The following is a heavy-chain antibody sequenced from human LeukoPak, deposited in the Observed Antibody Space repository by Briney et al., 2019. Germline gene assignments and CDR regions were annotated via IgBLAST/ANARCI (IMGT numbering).Heavy chain of an antibody. CDR1: GYTFTGYY. CDR2: INPNSGGT. D-gene: IGHD6-13*01. Sequence: ASVKVSCKASGYTFTGYYMHWVRQAPGRGLEWMGWINPNSGGTNYAQKFQGRVTMTRDTSISTAYMELSRLRSDDTAVYYCARDLRSRSSSWDFDYWGQGTLVTVSS. J-gene: IGHJ4*02. V-gene: IGHV1-2*02. CDR3: ARDLRSRSSSWDFDY.